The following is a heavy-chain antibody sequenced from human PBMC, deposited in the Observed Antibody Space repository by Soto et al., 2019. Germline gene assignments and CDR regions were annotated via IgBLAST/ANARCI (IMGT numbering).Heavy chain of an antibody. D-gene: IGHD6-13*01. CDR1: GYTFTSYG. V-gene: IGHV1-18*04. Sequence: ASVVSCKASGYTFTSYGISWVRQAPGQGLEWMGWISAYNGNTNYAQKLQGRVTMTTDTSTSTAYMELRSLRSDDTAVYYCARDRAAAGRMAYWGQGTLVTVSS. CDR3: ARDRAAAGRMAY. J-gene: IGHJ4*02. CDR2: ISAYNGNT.